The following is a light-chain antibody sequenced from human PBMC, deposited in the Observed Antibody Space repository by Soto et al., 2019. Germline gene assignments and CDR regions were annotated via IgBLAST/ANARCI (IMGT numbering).Light chain of an antibody. CDR3: QQYSASLWT. J-gene: IGKJ1*01. CDR1: QSVGSDY. Sequence: IVLTQSPGTLSLSPGERATLSCRASQSVGSDYLLWYQQRPGQAPRLLIYRASTRANGIPDRFSGSGSGTDFTLNISRLEPEDSAVYYCQQYSASLWTFGQGTKVEIK. CDR2: RAS. V-gene: IGKV3-20*01.